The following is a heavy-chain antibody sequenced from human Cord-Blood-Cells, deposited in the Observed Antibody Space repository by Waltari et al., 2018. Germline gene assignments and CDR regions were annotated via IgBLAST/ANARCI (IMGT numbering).Heavy chain of an antibody. Sequence: VQLQESAPGLVKPSETLSLTCTVPGGPISSYHWSRIRHLPRQGLEWIGRIYTSGSTNYNPSLKSRVTMSVDTSKNQFSLKLSSVTAADTAVYYCARGPYYGSGSASYYYYYMDVWGKGTTVTVSS. J-gene: IGHJ6*03. V-gene: IGHV4-4*07. D-gene: IGHD3-10*01. CDR3: ARGPYYGSGSASYYYYYMDV. CDR2: IYTSGST. CDR1: GGPISSYH.